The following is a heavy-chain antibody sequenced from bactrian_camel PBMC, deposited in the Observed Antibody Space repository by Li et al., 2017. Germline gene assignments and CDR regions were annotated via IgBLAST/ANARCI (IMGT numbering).Heavy chain of an antibody. J-gene: IGHJ4*01. CDR1: GYTRSDNC. CDR2: ICPGSRT. D-gene: IGHD6*01. Sequence: HVQLVESGGGSVQAGGSLRLSCAAYGYTRSDNCMAWFRQRPGNGREGVASICPGSRTSYGEFVEGRFTISRESGKNTVHLQMNSLMPEDSGVYYCAGDRSYGAWYMESQYKYWGRGTQVTVS. V-gene: IGHV3S53*01. CDR3: AGDRSYGAWYMESQYKY.